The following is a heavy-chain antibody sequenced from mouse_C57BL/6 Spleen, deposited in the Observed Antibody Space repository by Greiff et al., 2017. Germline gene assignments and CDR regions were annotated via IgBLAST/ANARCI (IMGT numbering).Heavy chain of an antibody. CDR1: GYTFTSYD. J-gene: IGHJ1*03. CDR2: IYPRDGST. D-gene: IGHD1-1*01. Sequence: QVQLKESGPELVKPGASVKLSCKASGYTFTSYDINWVKQRPGQGLEWIGWIYPRDGSTKYNEKFKGKATLTVDTSSSTAYMELHSLTSEDSAVYFCARRSGSSYWYFDVWGTGTTVTVSS. V-gene: IGHV1-85*01. CDR3: ARRSGSSYWYFDV.